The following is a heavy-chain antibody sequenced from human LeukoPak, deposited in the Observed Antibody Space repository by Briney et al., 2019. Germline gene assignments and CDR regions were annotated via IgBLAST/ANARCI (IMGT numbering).Heavy chain of an antibody. CDR1: GFTFSSYS. CDR3: ARDPGGYDYGIDY. V-gene: IGHV3-21*01. J-gene: IGHJ4*02. D-gene: IGHD5-12*01. Sequence: GGSLRLSCAASGFTFSSYSMNWVRQAPGKGLEWVSSISSSSSYIYYADSVKGRFTISRDNAKNSLYLQMNSLRAEDTAVYYCARDPGGYDYGIDYWGQGTLVTVSS. CDR2: ISSSSSYI.